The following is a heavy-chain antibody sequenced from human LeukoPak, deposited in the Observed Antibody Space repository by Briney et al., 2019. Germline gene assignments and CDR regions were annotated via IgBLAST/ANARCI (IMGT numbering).Heavy chain of an antibody. D-gene: IGHD3-22*01. V-gene: IGHV3-23*01. J-gene: IGHJ4*02. CDR2: ISGSGGST. CDR1: GFTFSSYA. Sequence: GGSLRLSCAASGFTFSSYAMSWVRQAPGKGLEWVSAISGSGGSTYYADPVKGRFTISRDNSKNTLYLQMNSLRAEDTAVYYCAKRPNYYYDSSGPHDYWGQGTLVTVSS. CDR3: AKRPNYYYDSSGPHDY.